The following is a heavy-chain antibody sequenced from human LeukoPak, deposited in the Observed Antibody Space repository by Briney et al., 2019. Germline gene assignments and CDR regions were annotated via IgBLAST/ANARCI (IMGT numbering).Heavy chain of an antibody. CDR1: GGTFSSYA. Sequence: SVKVSCKASGGTFSSYAISWVRQAPGQGLEWMGRIISIFGTANYAQKFQGRVTITTDESTSTAYMELSSLRSEDTAVYYCARSVGSGYHDAFDIWGQGTMVTVSS. V-gene: IGHV1-69*05. CDR3: ARSVGSGYHDAFDI. CDR2: IISIFGTA. D-gene: IGHD3-22*01. J-gene: IGHJ3*02.